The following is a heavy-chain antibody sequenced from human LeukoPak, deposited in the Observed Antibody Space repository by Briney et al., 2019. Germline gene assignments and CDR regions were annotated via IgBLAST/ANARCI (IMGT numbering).Heavy chain of an antibody. V-gene: IGHV4-39*01. J-gene: IGHJ4*02. Sequence: SETLSLTCTVSGGSISSRSYYWGWIRQPPGKGLEWIGSIYYSGSTYYNPSLKSRVTISVDTSKNQFSLKLSSVTAADTAVYYCARVEYYYDSSGYYSFDYFDYWGQGTLVTVSS. CDR2: IYYSGST. CDR1: GGSISSRSYY. CDR3: ARVEYYYDSSGYYSFDYFDY. D-gene: IGHD3-22*01.